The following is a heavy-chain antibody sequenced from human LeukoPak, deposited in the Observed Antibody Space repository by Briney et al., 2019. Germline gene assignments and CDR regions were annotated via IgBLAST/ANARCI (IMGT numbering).Heavy chain of an antibody. CDR2: ISGSVGST. Sequence: GGSLRLSCAASGFTFSNYAMSWVRQAPGKGLEWVSAISGSVGSTYYADSVKGRFTISRDNSKNTLYLQMNSLRAEDTAVYYCAKSRSIAARYYYMDVWGKGTTVTVSS. CDR3: AKSRSIAARYYYMDV. D-gene: IGHD6-6*01. CDR1: GFTFSNYA. V-gene: IGHV3-23*01. J-gene: IGHJ6*03.